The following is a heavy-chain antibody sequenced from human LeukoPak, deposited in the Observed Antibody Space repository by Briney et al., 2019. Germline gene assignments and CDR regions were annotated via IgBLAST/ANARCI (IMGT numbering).Heavy chain of an antibody. D-gene: IGHD4-23*01. V-gene: IGHV1-2*02. CDR1: GYTFTGYY. Sequence: GASVKVSCKASGYTFTGYYMHWVRQAPGQGLEWMGWINPNSGSTNYAQKFQGRVTMTRDTSISTAYMELSRLRSDDTAVYYCARDRTKLNYGGNSVGYWGQGTLVTVSS. CDR2: INPNSGST. J-gene: IGHJ4*02. CDR3: ARDRTKLNYGGNSVGY.